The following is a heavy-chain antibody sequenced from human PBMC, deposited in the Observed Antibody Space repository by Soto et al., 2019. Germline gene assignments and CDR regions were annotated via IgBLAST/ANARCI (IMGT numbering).Heavy chain of an antibody. D-gene: IGHD3-10*01. CDR2: ISSTATTV. Sequence: EVQLVESGGGLVQPGGSLRLSCAASGFNFRNYGINWVRQAPGKGLEWVSYISSTATTVSYADSVKGRFTISRDNANSLLYLQMNRLRDDDTAVYYCARWGGSRPDYWGQGIQVTVSS. J-gene: IGHJ4*02. CDR1: GFNFRNYG. CDR3: ARWGGSRPDY. V-gene: IGHV3-48*02.